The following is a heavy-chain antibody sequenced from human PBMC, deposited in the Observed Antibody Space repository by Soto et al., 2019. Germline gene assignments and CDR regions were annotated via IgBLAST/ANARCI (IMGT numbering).Heavy chain of an antibody. Sequence: EVQLVESGGGLVQPGGSLRLSCAASGFTFDDYAIHWVRQIPGKGLEWVSGISWNGDATGYADSLKGRFTISRDKGQNSLYLQMDSLKTEDTAMYFCANLPLYGSGFDCWGQGTLVTVSS. D-gene: IGHD3-10*01. V-gene: IGHV3-9*01. CDR1: GFTFDDYA. CDR2: ISWNGDAT. CDR3: ANLPLYGSGFDC. J-gene: IGHJ4*02.